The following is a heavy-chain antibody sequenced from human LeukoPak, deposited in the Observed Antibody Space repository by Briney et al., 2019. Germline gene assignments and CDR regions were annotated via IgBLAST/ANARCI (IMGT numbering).Heavy chain of an antibody. Sequence: ASVKVSCKASGGTFSSYAISWVRQAPGQGLEWMGRIIPVFGTANYAQKFQGRVTITTDESTSTAYMELSSLRSEDTAVYYCARLYYYDSRGDYWGQGTLVTVSS. CDR3: ARLYYYDSRGDY. J-gene: IGHJ4*02. CDR2: IIPVFGTA. CDR1: GGTFSSYA. D-gene: IGHD3-22*01. V-gene: IGHV1-69*05.